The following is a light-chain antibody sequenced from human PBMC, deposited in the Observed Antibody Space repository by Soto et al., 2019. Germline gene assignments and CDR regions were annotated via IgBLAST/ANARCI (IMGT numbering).Light chain of an antibody. J-gene: IGKJ5*01. CDR3: QQYGSSPT. CDR2: GAS. CDR1: QSVSTNQ. V-gene: IGKV3-20*01. Sequence: EIVLTQSPVTLSLSPGERATLSCRASQSVSTNQLAWYQQKPGQAPSLLIYGASNRATGIPDRFSGSGSGTDFTLTISRLEPEDFAVYFCQQYGSSPTFGQGTRLEIK.